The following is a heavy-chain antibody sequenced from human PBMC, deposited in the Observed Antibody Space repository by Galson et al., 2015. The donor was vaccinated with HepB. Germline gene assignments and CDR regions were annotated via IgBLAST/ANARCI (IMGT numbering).Heavy chain of an antibody. CDR2: IWFDGSNK. J-gene: IGHJ6*02. CDR3: ARSVYQLPPPVRFGMDV. D-gene: IGHD2-2*01. Sequence: QAPGKGLEWVAGIWFDGSNKFYADSVKGRFTISRDNSKNRLYLQMNRLRAEDTAVYYCARSVYQLPPPVRFGMDVWGQGTTVTVSS. V-gene: IGHV3-33*01.